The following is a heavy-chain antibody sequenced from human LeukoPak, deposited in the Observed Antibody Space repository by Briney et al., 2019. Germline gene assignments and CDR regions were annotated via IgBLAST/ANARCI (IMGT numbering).Heavy chain of an antibody. D-gene: IGHD5-18*01. CDR2: IYTSGST. Sequence: SQTLSLTCTVSGGSISSGSYYWSWIRQPAGKGLEWIGRIYTSGSTNYNPSLKSRVTISVDTSKNQFSLKLSPVTAADTAVYYCAREGGDTAMVPYGYYFDYWGQGTLVTVSS. CDR3: AREGGDTAMVPYGYYFDY. V-gene: IGHV4-61*02. CDR1: GGSISSGSYY. J-gene: IGHJ4*02.